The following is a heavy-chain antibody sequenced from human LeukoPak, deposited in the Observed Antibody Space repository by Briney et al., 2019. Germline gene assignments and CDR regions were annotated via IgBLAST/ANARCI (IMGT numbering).Heavy chain of an antibody. CDR2: IWFDGNNK. D-gene: IGHD5-18*01. CDR1: GFTFSSYG. CDR3: AKNFVDTAMTYVDY. J-gene: IGHJ4*02. Sequence: PGGSLPLPWASPGFTFSSYGMDWVRPGPGKGLERVAFIWFDGNNKYKAGSGKGRFTISRDNSKNTLHLKRNMLRPQARPCYSCAKNFVDTAMTYVDYWGQGTRVTVSS. V-gene: IGHV3-30*02.